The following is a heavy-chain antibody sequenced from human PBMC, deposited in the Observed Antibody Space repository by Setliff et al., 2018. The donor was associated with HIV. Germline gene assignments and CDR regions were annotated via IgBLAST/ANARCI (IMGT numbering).Heavy chain of an antibody. V-gene: IGHV4-34*01. J-gene: IGHJ4*02. CDR1: GGSFSGYY. CDR3: ARIGAFNYYDSSGLPEVGLDY. D-gene: IGHD3-22*01. Sequence: KTSETLSLTCAVYGGSFSGYYWSWIRQPPGKGLEWIGEINHSGSTNYNPSLKSRVIISVDTSKNQFSLRLSSVTAADTAVYYCARIGAFNYYDSSGLPEVGLDYWGQGTLVTVSS. CDR2: INHSGST.